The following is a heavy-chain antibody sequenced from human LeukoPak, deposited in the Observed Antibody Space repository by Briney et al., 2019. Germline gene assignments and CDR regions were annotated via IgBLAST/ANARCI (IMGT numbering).Heavy chain of an antibody. Sequence: GGSLRLSCAASGFTFSSYGMHWVRQAPGKGLEWVANINQDGSEKHYVDSVRGRFTISRDNAKNSLYLQMNSLRAEDTAVYFCARPMVVTALFASDYWGQGTLVTVSS. CDR3: ARPMVVTALFASDY. D-gene: IGHD2-21*02. V-gene: IGHV3-7*01. CDR1: GFTFSSYG. J-gene: IGHJ4*02. CDR2: INQDGSEK.